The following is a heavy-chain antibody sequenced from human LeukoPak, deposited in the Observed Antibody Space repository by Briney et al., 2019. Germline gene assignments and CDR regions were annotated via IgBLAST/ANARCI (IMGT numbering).Heavy chain of an antibody. D-gene: IGHD5-12*01. V-gene: IGHV3-30*18. J-gene: IGHJ4*02. CDR1: GFTFNEYG. CDR3: AKDPGGVDISFDY. Sequence: GGSLRLSCAGSGFTFNEYGMHWVRQAPGKGLEWVAVISYDGSNKYYADSVKGRFTISRDNSKNTLYLQMNSLRAEDTAVYYCAKDPGGVDISFDYWGQGTLVTVSS. CDR2: ISYDGSNK.